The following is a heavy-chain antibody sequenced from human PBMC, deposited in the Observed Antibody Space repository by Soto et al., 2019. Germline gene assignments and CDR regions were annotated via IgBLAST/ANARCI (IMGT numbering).Heavy chain of an antibody. CDR1: GGSISSYY. J-gene: IGHJ4*02. CDR3: ARDGYYYDSSGYYPD. V-gene: IGHV4-59*01. Sequence: QVQLQASGPGLVKPSETLSLTCTVSGGSISSYYWSWIRQPPGKGLEWIGYIYYSGSTNYNPSLKSRVTISVDTSKNQFSLKLSSVTAADTAVYYCARDGYYYDSSGYYPDWGQGTLVTVSS. D-gene: IGHD3-22*01. CDR2: IYYSGST.